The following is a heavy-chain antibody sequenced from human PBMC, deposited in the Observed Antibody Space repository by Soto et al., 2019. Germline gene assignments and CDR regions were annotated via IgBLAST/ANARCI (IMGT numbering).Heavy chain of an antibody. J-gene: IGHJ4*02. V-gene: IGHV1-69*06. CDR1: GGTFSSYA. CDR3: ASRYSGYDYYLGTDY. CDR2: IIPIFGTA. Sequence: SVKVSCKASGGTFSSYAISWVRQAPGQGLEWMGGIIPIFGTANYAQKFQGRVTITADKSTSTAYMELSSLRSEDTAVYYCASRYSGYDYYLGTDYWGQGTLVTVSS. D-gene: IGHD5-12*01.